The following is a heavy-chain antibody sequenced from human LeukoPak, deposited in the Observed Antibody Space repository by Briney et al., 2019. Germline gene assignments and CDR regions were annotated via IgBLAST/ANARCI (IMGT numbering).Heavy chain of an antibody. CDR1: RFTFSSYG. D-gene: IGHD3-16*01. V-gene: IGHV3-7*03. Sequence: GGSLRLSCAASRFTFSSYGMNWARQAPGKGLEWVASINHNGNVNYYVDSVKGRFTISRDNAKNSLHLQMSNLRAEDTAVYFCARGGGLDVWGQGATVTVSS. J-gene: IGHJ6*02. CDR2: INHNGNVN. CDR3: ARGGGLDV.